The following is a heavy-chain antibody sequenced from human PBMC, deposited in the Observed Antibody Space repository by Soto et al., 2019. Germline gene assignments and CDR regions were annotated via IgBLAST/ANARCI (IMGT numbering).Heavy chain of an antibody. CDR3: ARARGNGWFYLDS. D-gene: IGHD6-19*01. Sequence: GGSLRLSCAASGFTVSDNYMSWVRRAPGKGLEWVSVLYSHGHTYYAESVKGRFTISRDNSKNTLYLQMSSLRVEDTAMYYCARARGNGWFYLDSWGQGTPVTFAS. V-gene: IGHV3-53*01. CDR2: LYSHGHT. CDR1: GFTVSDNY. J-gene: IGHJ4*02.